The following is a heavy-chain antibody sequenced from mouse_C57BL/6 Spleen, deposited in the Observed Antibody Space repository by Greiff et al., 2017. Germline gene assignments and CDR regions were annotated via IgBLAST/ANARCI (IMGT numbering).Heavy chain of an antibody. V-gene: IGHV8-12*01. CDR3: ARDYVGAMDY. CDR2: IYWGDDK. D-gene: IGHD2-4*01. CDR1: GFSLSTSGMG. J-gene: IGHJ4*01. Sequence: QVTLKVSGPGILQSSQTLSLTCSFSGFSLSTSGMGVSWLRPPSGMGLEWLAHIYWGDDKRSNPSLKSRPTISKETSRNQVFLKITSVDTADTATYYCARDYVGAMDYWGQGTSVTVSS.